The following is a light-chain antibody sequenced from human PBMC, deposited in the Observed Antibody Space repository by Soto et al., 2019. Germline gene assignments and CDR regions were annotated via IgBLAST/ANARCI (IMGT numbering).Light chain of an antibody. CDR3: QSYDNSLTGSNV. J-gene: IGLJ1*01. CDR1: SSSIGGGYD. Sequence: QSVLTQPPSVSGAPGQRVTISCTGSSSSIGGGYDVHWYQQFPGTAPKVLIYGNNNRPSGVPDRFSGSKSGTSASLAITGLQAEDEADYYCQSYDNSLTGSNVFGTGTKLTVL. V-gene: IGLV1-40*01. CDR2: GNN.